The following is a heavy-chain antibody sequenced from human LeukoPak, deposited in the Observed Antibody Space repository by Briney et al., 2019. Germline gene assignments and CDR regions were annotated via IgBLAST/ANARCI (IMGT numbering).Heavy chain of an antibody. CDR2: IIPILGIA. J-gene: IGHJ4*02. V-gene: IGHV1-69*04. CDR1: GGTFSNYA. D-gene: IGHD5-12*01. Sequence: ASAKVSCKASGGTFSNYAISWVRQAPGQGLEWMGRIIPILGIANYAQKFQGRVTITADKSTSTAYMELSSLRSEDTVVYYCARGEFSGYDYPLPLDYWGQGTLVTVSS. CDR3: ARGEFSGYDYPLPLDY.